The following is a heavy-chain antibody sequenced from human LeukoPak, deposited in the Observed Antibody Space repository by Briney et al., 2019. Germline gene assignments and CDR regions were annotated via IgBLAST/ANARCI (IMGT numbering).Heavy chain of an antibody. V-gene: IGHV1-2*02. CDR1: VYTFTGYY. Sequence: GASVKVSCKASVYTFTGYYMHWVRQAPGQGLEWMGWINPNRGGTNYAQKFQGRVTMTRDTSISTAYMELSRLRSDDTAVYYCARDGDFAEYFQHWGQGTLVTVSS. D-gene: IGHD2-21*02. J-gene: IGHJ1*01. CDR2: INPNRGGT. CDR3: ARDGDFAEYFQH.